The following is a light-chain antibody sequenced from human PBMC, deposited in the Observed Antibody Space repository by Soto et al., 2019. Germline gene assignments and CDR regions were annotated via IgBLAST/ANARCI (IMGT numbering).Light chain of an antibody. CDR2: DAS. V-gene: IGKV3-11*01. CDR1: QSVSSY. Sequence: EIVLTQSLSTLSLSPGERATLSCRASQSVSSYFAWYQQKPGQAPRLLIYDASNRATGIPARFSGSGSGTDFTLTISSLEPDDFAVYYCQQRGNWPVTFGQGTRVDIK. J-gene: IGKJ1*01. CDR3: QQRGNWPVT.